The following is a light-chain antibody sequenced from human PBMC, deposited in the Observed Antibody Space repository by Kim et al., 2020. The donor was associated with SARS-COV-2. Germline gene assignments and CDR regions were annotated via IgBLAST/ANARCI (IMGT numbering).Light chain of an antibody. CDR1: KIGSKS. J-gene: IGLJ2*01. CDR3: QVWDLYSMF. V-gene: IGLV3-21*04. Sequence: SYELTQPPSVSVAPGETASITCGGDKIGSKSVHWYQQRPGQAPVLVIYYDTDRPSGIPERFSGSNSGDTATLTISRVEAEDEAHYFCQVWDLYSMFFGGGTQLTVL. CDR2: YDT.